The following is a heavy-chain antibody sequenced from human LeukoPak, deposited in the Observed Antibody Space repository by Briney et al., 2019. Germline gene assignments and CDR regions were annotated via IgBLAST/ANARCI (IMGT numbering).Heavy chain of an antibody. J-gene: IGHJ3*02. CDR3: ARAIDNFAYGAFDM. CDR1: DFSVSANY. D-gene: IGHD1-20*01. CDR2: TYTGGTT. V-gene: IGHV3-53*01. Sequence: AGTLSLSCTASDFSVSANYMTWVRQAPGEGLECVSVTYTGGTTYYADSLRGRFTVSRDNSKNTLYLQMNSLTAADTAVYYCARAIDNFAYGAFDMWGQGTVVTVSS.